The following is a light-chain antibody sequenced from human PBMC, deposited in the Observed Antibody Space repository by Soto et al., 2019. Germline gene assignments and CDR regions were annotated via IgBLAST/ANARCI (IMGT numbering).Light chain of an antibody. V-gene: IGKV3-15*01. CDR1: QSVSSN. Sequence: EIVMTQSPATLSVSPGERATLPCRASQSVSSNLAWYQQKPGQAPRLLIYGASTRATGIPARFSGSGSGTEFTLTISSLQSEDFAVYYCQQYNNWPPCTFGQGTKVDIK. CDR2: GAS. CDR3: QQYNNWPPCT. J-gene: IGKJ1*01.